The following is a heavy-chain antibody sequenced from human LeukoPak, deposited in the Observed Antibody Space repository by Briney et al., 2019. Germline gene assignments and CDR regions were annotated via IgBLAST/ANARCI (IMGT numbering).Heavy chain of an antibody. CDR3: ARDVDVAAYYYDSSGPGGAFDI. CDR1: GGSIYSSTYY. CDR2: GFYSGST. Sequence: SETLSLTCTVSGGSIYSSTYYWGWIRQPPGKGLEWIGSGFYSGSTYYNPSLRSRVTISVDTSKNQFSLKLSSVTAADTAVYYCARDVDVAAYYYDSSGPGGAFDIWGQGTMVTVSS. V-gene: IGHV4-39*07. D-gene: IGHD3-22*01. J-gene: IGHJ3*02.